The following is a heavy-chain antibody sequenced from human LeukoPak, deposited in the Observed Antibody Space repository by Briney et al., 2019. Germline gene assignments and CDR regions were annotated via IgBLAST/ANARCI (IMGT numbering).Heavy chain of an antibody. V-gene: IGHV3-30-3*01. J-gene: IGHJ4*02. CDR3: AKDFVRYNIQFDY. Sequence: PGGSLRLSCAASGFTFSSYAVHWVRQAPGKGLEWVAVISYDGSNKYYADSVRGRFTISRDNSNSTLCLQMNSLRAEDTALYYCAKDFVRYNIQFDYWGQGALVTVSS. D-gene: IGHD1-1*01. CDR2: ISYDGSNK. CDR1: GFTFSSYA.